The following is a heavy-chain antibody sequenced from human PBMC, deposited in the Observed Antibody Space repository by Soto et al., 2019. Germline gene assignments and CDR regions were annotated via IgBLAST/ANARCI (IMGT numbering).Heavy chain of an antibody. CDR2: ISAYNGNT. J-gene: IGHJ3*02. V-gene: IGHV1-18*01. Sequence: QVQLVQSGAEVKKPGASVKVSCKASGYTFTSYGISWVRQAPGQGLEWMGWISAYNGNTNYAQKLQGRVTMTTDTSTSTAYRELRSLRSDDTAVYYCAREPSRGYYPWKHAFDIWGQGTRVTVSS. CDR3: AREPSRGYYPWKHAFDI. D-gene: IGHD3-3*01. CDR1: GYTFTSYG.